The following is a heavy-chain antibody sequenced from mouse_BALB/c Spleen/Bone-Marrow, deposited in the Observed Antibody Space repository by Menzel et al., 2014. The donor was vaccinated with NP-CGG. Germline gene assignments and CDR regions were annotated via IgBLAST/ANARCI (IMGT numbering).Heavy chain of an antibody. V-gene: IGHV5-9-4*01. CDR1: GFTFSSYA. CDR2: ISSGGSYT. D-gene: IGHD2-4*01. J-gene: IGHJ4*01. Sequence: EVHLVESGGGLVKPGGSLKLSCAASGFTFSSYAMSWVRQFPEKRLEWVAEISSGGSYTYYPDTVTGRFTISRDNAKNALYLEMSSLRSEDTAMYYCAREGLRRRAAMDYWGQGTSVTVSS. CDR3: AREGLRRRAAMDY.